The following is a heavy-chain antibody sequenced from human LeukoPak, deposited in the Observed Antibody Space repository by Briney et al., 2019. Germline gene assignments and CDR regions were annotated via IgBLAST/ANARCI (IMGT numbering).Heavy chain of an antibody. CDR2: IHSGGST. Sequence: HPGGSLRLSCAASGFTVSSNYMSWVRQAPGKGLEWVSVIHSGGSTYYADAVKGRFTISRDNARNSLYLQMNSLIVEDTAVYYCARDPAAWDYWGQGTLVTVSS. CDR3: ARDPAAWDY. V-gene: IGHV3-53*01. D-gene: IGHD6-13*01. J-gene: IGHJ4*02. CDR1: GFTVSSNY.